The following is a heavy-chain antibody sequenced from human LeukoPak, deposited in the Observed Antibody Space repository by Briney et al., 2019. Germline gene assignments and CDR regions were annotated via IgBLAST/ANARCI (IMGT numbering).Heavy chain of an antibody. D-gene: IGHD3-9*01. J-gene: IGHJ5*02. CDR3: ARDSMTGYRTNWFDP. CDR2: ISSSGSTR. CDR1: GFTFINYG. Sequence: GGSLRLSCAASGFTFINYGMNWVRQAPGKGLEWVSYISSSGSTRYYADSVKGRFTISRDNAKNSLYLQMNSLKAEDTGVYYCARDSMTGYRTNWFDPWGQGTLVTVSS. V-gene: IGHV3-48*04.